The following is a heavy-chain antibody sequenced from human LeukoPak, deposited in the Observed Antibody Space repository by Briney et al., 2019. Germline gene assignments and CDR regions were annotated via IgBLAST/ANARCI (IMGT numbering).Heavy chain of an antibody. V-gene: IGHV3-21*01. Sequence: PGGSLRLSCAASGFTFSSYSMNWVRQAPGKGLEWVSSISSSSSYIYYADSVKGRFTISRDNAKNSLYLQMNSLRAEDTAVYYCARGHGYYYDSSGHPWGHYFDYWGQGTLVTVSS. D-gene: IGHD3-22*01. J-gene: IGHJ4*02. CDR2: ISSSSSYI. CDR1: GFTFSSYS. CDR3: ARGHGYYYDSSGHPWGHYFDY.